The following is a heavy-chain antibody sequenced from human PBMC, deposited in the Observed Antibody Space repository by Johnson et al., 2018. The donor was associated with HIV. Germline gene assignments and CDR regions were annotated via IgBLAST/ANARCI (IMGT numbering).Heavy chain of an antibody. CDR2: IYSGGST. CDR1: GFTVSSNY. Sequence: GGLVQPGGSLRLSCAASGFTVSSNYMSWVRQAPGTGLEWVSVIYSGGSTYYADSVKGRFTISRDNSKNTLYLQMNSLRAEDTAVYYCARGYCTYGVCYTKVDGFDIWGQGTMVTVSS. D-gene: IGHD2-8*01. CDR3: ARGYCTYGVCYTKVDGFDI. J-gene: IGHJ3*02. V-gene: IGHV3-66*02.